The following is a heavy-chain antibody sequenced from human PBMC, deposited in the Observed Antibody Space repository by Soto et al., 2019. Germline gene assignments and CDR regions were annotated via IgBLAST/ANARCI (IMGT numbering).Heavy chain of an antibody. Sequence: PSETLSLTCAVYGGSFSGYYWSWIRQPPGKGLEWIGEINHSGSTNYSPSLKSRVTISVDTSKNQFSLKLSSVTAADTAVYYCARGRLLWFGELSAWFDPWGQGTLVTVSS. CDR2: INHSGST. V-gene: IGHV4-34*01. CDR1: GGSFSGYY. D-gene: IGHD3-10*01. J-gene: IGHJ5*02. CDR3: ARGRLLWFGELSAWFDP.